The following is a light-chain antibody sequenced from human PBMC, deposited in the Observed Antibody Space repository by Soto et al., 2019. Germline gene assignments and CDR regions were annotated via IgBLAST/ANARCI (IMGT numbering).Light chain of an antibody. J-gene: IGKJ1*01. CDR1: QSIRYF. V-gene: IGKV3-11*01. CDR3: QQRYDWPVT. Sequence: EIVLTQSPATLSLSPGERATLPCRASQSIRYFLAWFQQKPGQAPRLLIYDTSNRATGVPARFSGSGSGTDFTLTISSLESEDSAVYFCQQRYDWPVTFGPGTKVEIK. CDR2: DTS.